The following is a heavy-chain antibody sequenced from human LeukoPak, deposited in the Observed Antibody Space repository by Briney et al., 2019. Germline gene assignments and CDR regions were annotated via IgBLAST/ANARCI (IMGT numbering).Heavy chain of an antibody. CDR3: AREALGSGTYYSDY. CDR2: INPNNGGT. Sequence: ASVKVSCKASGYTFTGYYIHWVRQAPGQGPEWMGWINPNNGGTYYAQTFQGRVTMTRDRSITTSYMELSRLRSDDTAVYYCAREALGSGTYYSDYWGQGTLVTISS. D-gene: IGHD3-10*01. V-gene: IGHV1-2*02. J-gene: IGHJ4*02. CDR1: GYTFTGYY.